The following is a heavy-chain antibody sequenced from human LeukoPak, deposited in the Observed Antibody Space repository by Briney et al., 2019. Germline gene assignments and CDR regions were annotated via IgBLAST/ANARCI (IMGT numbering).Heavy chain of an antibody. CDR1: GVSTRIVRHQ. D-gene: IGHD2-15*01. Sequence: SETLSLTCSVSGVSTRIVRHQWAWVRQPPGKGLEFIGSLDESGRPYYNAPLKSRVTTSDDSPGKQFSLNLSSLTAAHTAVYYCARDLGGYPFFMDVWGRGTTVIVSS. CDR3: ARDLGGYPFFMDV. V-gene: IGHV4-39*07. J-gene: IGHJ6*03. CDR2: LDESGRP.